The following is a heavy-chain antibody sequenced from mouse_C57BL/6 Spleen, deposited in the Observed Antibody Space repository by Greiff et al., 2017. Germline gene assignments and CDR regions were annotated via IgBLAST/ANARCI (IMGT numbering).Heavy chain of an antibody. Sequence: QVQLQQPGAELVRPGTSVKLSCKASGYTFTSYWMHWVKQRPGQGLEWIGVIDPSDSYTNYNQKFKGKATLTVDTSSSTAYMQLSSLTSEDSAVYYCARDYGSSYEYFEVWGTGTTVTVSS. D-gene: IGHD1-1*01. V-gene: IGHV1-59*01. J-gene: IGHJ1*03. CDR2: IDPSDSYT. CDR1: GYTFTSYW. CDR3: ARDYGSSYEYFEV.